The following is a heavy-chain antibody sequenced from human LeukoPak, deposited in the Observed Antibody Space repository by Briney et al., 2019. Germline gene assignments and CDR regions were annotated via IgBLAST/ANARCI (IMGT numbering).Heavy chain of an antibody. J-gene: IGHJ4*02. CDR1: GGSISSDSSY. Sequence: SETLSLTCTVSGGSISSDSSYWGWIRQPPGKGLEWIGEIYHSGSTNYNPSLKSRVTISVDKSKNQFSLKLSSVTAADTAVYYCARSSPITGPFDYWGQGALVTVSS. CDR3: ARSSPITGPFDY. D-gene: IGHD1-1*01. V-gene: IGHV4-39*07. CDR2: IYHSGST.